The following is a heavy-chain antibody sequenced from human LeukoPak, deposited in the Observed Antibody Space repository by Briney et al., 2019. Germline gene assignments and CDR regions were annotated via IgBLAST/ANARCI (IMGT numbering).Heavy chain of an antibody. CDR2: ISAYNGNT. CDR1: GYTFTSYG. Sequence: GASVKVSCKASGYTFTSYGISWVRQAPGQGLEWMGWISAYNGNTNYAQNLQGRVTMTTDTSTSTAYMELRSLRSDDTAVYYCARLDCSSTSCHSDYWGQGTLVTVSS. J-gene: IGHJ4*02. D-gene: IGHD2-2*01. V-gene: IGHV1-18*01. CDR3: ARLDCSSTSCHSDY.